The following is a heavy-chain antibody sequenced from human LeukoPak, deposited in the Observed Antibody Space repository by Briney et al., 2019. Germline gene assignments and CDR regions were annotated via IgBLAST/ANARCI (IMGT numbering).Heavy chain of an antibody. Sequence: GGSLRLSCAGSGFTFSNYAMTWVRQAPGKGLEWVSSVSGSGRNTFYPDSVEGRFTISRDNSKNTVYLEMSSLRAEDTAVYYCAKRSRRLTIVRGVPREDVWGQGTTVTVSS. J-gene: IGHJ6*02. CDR3: AKRSRRLTIVRGVPREDV. V-gene: IGHV3-23*01. CDR2: VSGSGRNT. D-gene: IGHD3-10*01. CDR1: GFTFSNYA.